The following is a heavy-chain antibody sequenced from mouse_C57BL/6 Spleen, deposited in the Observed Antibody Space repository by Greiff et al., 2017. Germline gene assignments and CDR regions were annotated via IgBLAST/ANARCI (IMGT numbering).Heavy chain of an antibody. Sequence: EVKLMESGGGLVKPGGSLKLSCAASGFTFSSYTMSWVRQTPEKRLEWVATISGGGGNTYYPDSVKGRFTISRDNAKNTLYLQMSSLRSEDTALYYCARDYYGSSYHWYFDVWGTGTTVTVSS. J-gene: IGHJ1*03. CDR2: ISGGGGNT. D-gene: IGHD1-1*01. V-gene: IGHV5-9*01. CDR3: ARDYYGSSYHWYFDV. CDR1: GFTFSSYT.